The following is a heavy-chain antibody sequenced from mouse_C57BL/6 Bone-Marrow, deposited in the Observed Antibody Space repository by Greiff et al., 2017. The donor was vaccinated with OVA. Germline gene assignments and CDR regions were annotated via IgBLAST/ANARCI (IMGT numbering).Heavy chain of an antibody. Sequence: EVMLVESGGGLVQPGGSLKLSCAASGFTFSDYYMYWVRQTPEKRLEWVAYISNGGGSTYYPDTVKGRFTISRDDAKNTLYLQMSRLKSEDTAMYYCARHVGYYGSKNYAMDYWGQGTSVTVSS. D-gene: IGHD1-1*01. J-gene: IGHJ4*01. V-gene: IGHV5-12*01. CDR3: ARHVGYYGSKNYAMDY. CDR2: ISNGGGST. CDR1: GFTFSDYY.